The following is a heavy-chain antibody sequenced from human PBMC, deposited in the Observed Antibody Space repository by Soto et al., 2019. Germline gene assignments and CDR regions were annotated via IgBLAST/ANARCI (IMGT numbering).Heavy chain of an antibody. CDR1: GGSVSSGSYY. D-gene: IGHD3-22*01. J-gene: IGHJ6*02. CDR2: IYYSGST. V-gene: IGHV4-61*01. CDR3: ASSGYYGTHRGAYYYYGMDV. Sequence: QVQLQESGPGLVKPSETLSLTCTVSGGSVSSGSYYWSWIRQPPGKGLEWIGYIYYSGSTNYNPSLKSRVTISVDTSKNQFSLKLSSVTAADTAVYYCASSGYYGTHRGAYYYYGMDVWGQGTTVTVSS.